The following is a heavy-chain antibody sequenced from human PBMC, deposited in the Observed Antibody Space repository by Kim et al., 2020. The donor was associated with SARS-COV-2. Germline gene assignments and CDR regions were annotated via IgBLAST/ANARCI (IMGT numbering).Heavy chain of an antibody. V-gene: IGHV1-58*01. CDR1: GFTFTSSA. J-gene: IGHJ4*02. Sequence: SVKVSCKASGFTFTSSAVQWVRQARGQRLEWIGWIVVGSGNTNYAQKFQERVTITRDMSTSTAYMELSSLRSEDTAVYYCAADCSSTSCYSDGFDYWGQGTLVTVSS. D-gene: IGHD2-2*01. CDR3: AADCSSTSCYSDGFDY. CDR2: IVVGSGNT.